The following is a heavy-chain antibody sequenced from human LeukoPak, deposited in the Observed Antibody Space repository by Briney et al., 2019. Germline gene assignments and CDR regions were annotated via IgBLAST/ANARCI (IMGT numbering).Heavy chain of an antibody. CDR2: IKSKTDGGTT. CDR3: ARDSLKLLGIYYYGMDV. D-gene: IGHD7-27*01. V-gene: IGHV3-15*01. Sequence: GGSLRLSCAASGFTFSNAWMGWVRQAPGKGLEWVGRIKSKTDGGTTDYAAPVKGRFTISRDDSKNTLYLQMNSLGAEDTAVYYCARDSLKLLGIYYYGMDVWGQGTTVTVSS. CDR1: GFTFSNAW. J-gene: IGHJ6*02.